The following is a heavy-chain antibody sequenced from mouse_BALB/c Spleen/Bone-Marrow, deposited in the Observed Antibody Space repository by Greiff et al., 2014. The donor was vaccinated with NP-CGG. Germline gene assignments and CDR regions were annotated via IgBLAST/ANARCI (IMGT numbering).Heavy chain of an antibody. CDR3: ARLGYYGGFAY. CDR2: INPDSSTI. D-gene: IGHD2-3*01. CDR1: GFDFSRYW. J-gene: IGHJ3*01. Sequence: EVQRVESGGGLVQPGGSLKLSCAASGFDFSRYWMSWVRQAPGKGLEWIGEINPDSSTINHTPSLKDKFIISRDNAKNTLYLQMSKVRSEDTALYYCARLGYYGGFAYWGQGTLVTVSA. V-gene: IGHV4-1*02.